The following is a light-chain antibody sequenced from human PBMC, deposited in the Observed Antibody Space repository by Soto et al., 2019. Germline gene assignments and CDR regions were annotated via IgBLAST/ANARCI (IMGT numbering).Light chain of an antibody. CDR1: TSNIGHNY. CDR2: RSD. V-gene: IGLV1-47*01. Sequence: QSVLTQPPSASGTPGQRVTISCSGSTSNIGHNYVCWYQQLPGSTPKLLIQRSDQRPSGVPDRFSGSKSGTSASLTIGGLQSEDEADYYCASWDDSLSGFVFGTGTKLTVL. J-gene: IGLJ1*01. CDR3: ASWDDSLSGFV.